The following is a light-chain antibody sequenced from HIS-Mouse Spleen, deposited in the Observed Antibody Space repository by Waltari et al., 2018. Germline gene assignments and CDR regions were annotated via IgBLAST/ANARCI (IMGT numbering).Light chain of an antibody. CDR1: SSDVGGYNY. J-gene: IGLJ1*01. V-gene: IGLV2-14*01. CDR2: EVS. Sequence: QSALTQPASVSGSPGQSITISCTGTSSDVGGYNYVSWYQQHPGKASKLMIYEVSNRPSGVANRFSGYKSGNTDSLTISWLQAEDEADYYCSSYTSSSTLYVFGTGTKVTVL. CDR3: SSYTSSSTLYV.